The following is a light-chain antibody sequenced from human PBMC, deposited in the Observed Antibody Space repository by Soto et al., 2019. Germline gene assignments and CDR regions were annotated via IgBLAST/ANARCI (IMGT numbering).Light chain of an antibody. CDR3: QQSHTIPWT. Sequence: DIQMTQSPSSLSASVGDRVTITCRASQSISSFLNWYQQKPRKAPKLLISAASTLQSGVPSRFSGSGSGTDFTLTISSLQPEDFATYYCQQSHTIPWTFGQGTKVEIK. J-gene: IGKJ1*01. CDR2: AAS. CDR1: QSISSF. V-gene: IGKV1-39*01.